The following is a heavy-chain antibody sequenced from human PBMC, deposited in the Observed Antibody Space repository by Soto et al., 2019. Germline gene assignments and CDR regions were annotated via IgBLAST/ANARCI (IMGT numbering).Heavy chain of an antibody. Sequence: QVQLVQSGADVKKPGSSVKVSCQASGGTFSSETLGWVRQAPGQGLEWVGGIIPLFGTASYAQKFQGRVTITADESTSTVYMELSSLRSDDSAVYFCATELGENPASPFDAWGQGTLVTVSS. CDR3: ATELGENPASPFDA. CDR1: GGTFSSET. D-gene: IGHD3-10*01. CDR2: IIPLFGTA. J-gene: IGHJ4*02. V-gene: IGHV1-69*01.